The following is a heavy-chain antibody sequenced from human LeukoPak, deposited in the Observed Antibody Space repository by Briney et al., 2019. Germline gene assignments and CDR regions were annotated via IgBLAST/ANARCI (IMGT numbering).Heavy chain of an antibody. CDR3: ASEYYYGSGSYYNNQPFDY. J-gene: IGHJ4*02. V-gene: IGHV3-11*01. Sequence: PGGSLRPSCAASGFTFSDYYMSWIRQAPGKGLEWVSYISSSGSTIYYADSVKGRFTISRDNAKNSLYLQMNSLRAEDTAVYYCASEYYYGSGSYYNNQPFDYWGQGTLVTVSS. D-gene: IGHD3-10*01. CDR1: GFTFSDYY. CDR2: ISSSGSTI.